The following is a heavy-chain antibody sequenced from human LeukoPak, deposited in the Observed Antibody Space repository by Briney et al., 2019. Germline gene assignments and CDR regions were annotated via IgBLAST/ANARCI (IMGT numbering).Heavy chain of an antibody. CDR1: GFTFDDYA. V-gene: IGHV3-9*01. J-gene: IGHJ4*02. Sequence: GRSLRLSCAASGFTFDDYAMHWVRQAPGKGLEWVSGISWNSGSIGYADSVKGRFTISRDNAKNSLYLQMNSLRAEDTAVYYCAGHSTIFGVAYYYFDYWGQGTLVTVSS. D-gene: IGHD3-3*01. CDR2: ISWNSGSI. CDR3: AGHSTIFGVAYYYFDY.